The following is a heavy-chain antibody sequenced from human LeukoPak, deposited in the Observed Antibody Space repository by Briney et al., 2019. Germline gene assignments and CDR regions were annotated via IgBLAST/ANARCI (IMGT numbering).Heavy chain of an antibody. CDR1: GGSISSSSYY. V-gene: IGHV4-39*07. J-gene: IGHJ4*02. D-gene: IGHD3-22*01. CDR2: IYYSGST. Sequence: SETLSLTCTVSGGSISSSSYYWGWIRQPPGKGLEWIGSIYYSGSTYYNPSLKSRVTISVDTSKNQFSLKLSSVTAADTAVYYCASEKAYGYYYETTGYYFDYWGQGTLVTVSS. CDR3: ASEKAYGYYYETTGYYFDY.